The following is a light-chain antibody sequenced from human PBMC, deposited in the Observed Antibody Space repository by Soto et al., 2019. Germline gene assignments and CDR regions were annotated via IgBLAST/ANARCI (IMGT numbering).Light chain of an antibody. Sequence: QSVLTQPPSVSGAPGQRVTISCTGNSSNFGTHYDVHWYQQFPGTAPKLLIYVNTNRASGVPARFSGSKSDTSAFLAITGLQAEDEADYYCSSYAGNNNFVLGSGTKLTVL. CDR2: VNT. V-gene: IGLV1-40*01. CDR1: SSNFGTHYD. CDR3: SSYAGNNNFV. J-gene: IGLJ1*01.